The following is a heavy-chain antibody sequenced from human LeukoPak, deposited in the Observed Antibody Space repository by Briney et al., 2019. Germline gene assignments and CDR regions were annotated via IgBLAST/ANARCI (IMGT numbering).Heavy chain of an antibody. CDR2: VSAYNGNK. CDR1: GYTLTSYG. J-gene: IGHJ4*02. V-gene: IGHV1-18*01. D-gene: IGHD3-10*01. Sequence: ASVKASCNASGYTLTSYGISWVRQAPGQWPECMGWVSAYNGNKFYAQKLQGRVTMTTDTSTSTAYMELRSLRSDDTAVYYCARVSYGPWNYWGQGTLVTVSS. CDR3: ARVSYGPWNY.